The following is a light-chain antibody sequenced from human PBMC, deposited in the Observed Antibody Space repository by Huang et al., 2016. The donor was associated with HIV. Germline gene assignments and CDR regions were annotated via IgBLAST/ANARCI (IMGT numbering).Light chain of an antibody. J-gene: IGKJ3*01. CDR3: LQDYNYTFT. CDR2: AAS. CDR1: QGIRND. Sequence: AIQMTQSPSSLSATVGDRVTITCRASQGIRNDLGWYQQKPGKAPKLLIYAASSLQSGVPSRFSGSGSGTDFTLTISSLQPEDFATYYCLQDYNYTFTFGPGTKVDIK. V-gene: IGKV1-6*01.